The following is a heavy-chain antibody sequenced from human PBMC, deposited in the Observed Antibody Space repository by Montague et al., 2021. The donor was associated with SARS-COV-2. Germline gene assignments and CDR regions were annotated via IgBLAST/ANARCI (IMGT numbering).Heavy chain of an antibody. CDR2: IYYSGST. CDR3: AAQEYDYDCSGYVRMGWYNP. D-gene: IGHD3-22*01. J-gene: IGHJ5*02. V-gene: IGHV4-39*01. CDR1: GGSISSSSYY. Sequence: SETLSLTCTVSGGSISSSSYYWGWIRQPQGQGLEWIGSIYYSGSTYYNPSLKRRVTISVDKYKNQFSLKLSSVTAADTAVYYCAAQEYDYDCSGYVRMGWYNPWGQGTLVTVSS.